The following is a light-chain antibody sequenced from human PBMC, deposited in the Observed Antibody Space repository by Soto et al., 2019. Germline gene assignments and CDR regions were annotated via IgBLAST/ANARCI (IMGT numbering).Light chain of an antibody. CDR2: AAS. CDR1: QSISSY. J-gene: IGKJ2*01. Sequence: DIQMTQSPSSLSASVGDRVTITCRASQSISSYLNWYQQKPGKAPKLLIYAASSLQSGVPSRFSGSGSGTDFTLTISSLQPEDFATDYCQQSYSTPRGYTFGQGTKLEIK. CDR3: QQSYSTPRGYT. V-gene: IGKV1-39*01.